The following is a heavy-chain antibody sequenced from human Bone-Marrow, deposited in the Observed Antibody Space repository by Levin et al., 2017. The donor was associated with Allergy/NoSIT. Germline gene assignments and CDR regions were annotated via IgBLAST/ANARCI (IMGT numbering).Heavy chain of an antibody. V-gene: IGHV5-51*01. CDR1: GYTFSKFC. Sequence: GESLKISCKGSGYTFSKFCIGWARQKPGKGLEWMGIICPDDSLARYSPSFQGQVTISVDRSFTTAFLQWDSLKASDTAIFYCAKMAPFSVDIVATIHVFDLWGRGTLVTVSS. CDR2: ICPDDSLA. CDR3: AKMAPFSVDIVATIHVFDL. D-gene: IGHD5-12*01. J-gene: IGHJ2*01.